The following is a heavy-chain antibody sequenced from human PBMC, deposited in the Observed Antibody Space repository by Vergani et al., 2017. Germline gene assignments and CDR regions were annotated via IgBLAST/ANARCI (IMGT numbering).Heavy chain of an antibody. CDR3: ARWSGAAGNWFDP. CDR2: IYVSGIT. CDR1: GASINNDFYY. D-gene: IGHD3-3*01. Sequence: QVQLQESGPGLVKPSQTLSLTCTVSGASINNDFYYWHWIRQPAGKGLEWIGRIYVSGITDYNSSLQSRVSMSVDTSKNQFSLKLSSVTAADTAVYYCARWSGAAGNWFDPWGQGTLVTVSS. V-gene: IGHV4-61*02. J-gene: IGHJ5*02.